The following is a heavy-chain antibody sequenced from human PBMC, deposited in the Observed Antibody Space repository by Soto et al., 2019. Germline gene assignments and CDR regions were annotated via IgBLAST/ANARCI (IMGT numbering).Heavy chain of an antibody. Sequence: GASVKLSSKASGYTLTSYAMHSVRQAPGQRLEWMGWINAGNGSTYYADSVKGRFTISRDNSKSTLYLQMNSLRAEDTALYYCAKGRSYYYYYGVDVWGQGTTVTVSS. J-gene: IGHJ6*02. CDR2: INAGNGST. V-gene: IGHV3-23*01. CDR1: GYTLTSYA. CDR3: AKGRSYYYYYGVDV.